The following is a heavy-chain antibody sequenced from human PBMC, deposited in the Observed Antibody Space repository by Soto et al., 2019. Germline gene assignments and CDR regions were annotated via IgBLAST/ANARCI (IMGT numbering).Heavy chain of an antibody. Sequence: QVQLVQSGAEVKKPGASVKVSCKASGYTFTSYGISWVRQAPGQGLEWMGWISAYNGNTNYAQKLQGRVTMTTDTSTSTAYMEPRSLRSDDTAVYYCARDRGSSRGNYYYYGMDVWGQGTTVTVSS. CDR2: ISAYNGNT. V-gene: IGHV1-18*01. D-gene: IGHD6-6*01. CDR1: GYTFTSYG. J-gene: IGHJ6*02. CDR3: ARDRGSSRGNYYYYGMDV.